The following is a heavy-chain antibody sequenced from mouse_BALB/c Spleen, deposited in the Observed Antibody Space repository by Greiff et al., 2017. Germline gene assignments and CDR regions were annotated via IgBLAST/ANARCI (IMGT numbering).Heavy chain of an antibody. CDR1: GFTFSSFG. Sequence: EVKVVESGGGLVQPGGSRKLSCAASGFTFSSFGMHWVRQAPEKGLEWVAYISSGSSTIYYADTVKGRFTISRDNPKNTLFLQMTSLRSEDTAMYYCARVDLSLDYWGQGTTLTVSS. V-gene: IGHV5-17*02. CDR2: ISSGSSTI. D-gene: IGHD1-1*01. CDR3: ARVDLSLDY. J-gene: IGHJ2*01.